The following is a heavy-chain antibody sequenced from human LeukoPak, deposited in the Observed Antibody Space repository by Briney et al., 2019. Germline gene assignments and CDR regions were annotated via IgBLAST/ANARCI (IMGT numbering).Heavy chain of an antibody. Sequence: GGSLRLSCAASGFTFSSYGMSWVRQAPGKGLEWVSAISGSGGSTYYADSVKGRFTISRDNSKNTLYLQMNSLRAEDTAVYYCAKANVDIVATTLDYWGQGTLVTVSS. CDR2: ISGSGGST. CDR1: GFTFSSYG. J-gene: IGHJ4*02. CDR3: AKANVDIVATTLDY. V-gene: IGHV3-23*01. D-gene: IGHD5-12*01.